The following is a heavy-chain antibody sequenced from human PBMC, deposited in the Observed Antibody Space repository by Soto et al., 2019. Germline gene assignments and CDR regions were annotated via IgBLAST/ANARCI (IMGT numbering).Heavy chain of an antibody. J-gene: IGHJ5*02. V-gene: IGHV4-30-2*01. CDR1: GGSISSGDHS. CDR3: ARDSGSCYPNGGFDP. CDR2: IYHSGST. Sequence: QLQLQESDSGLVRSSQTLSLTCAVSGGSISSGDHSWNWIRQPPGKGLEWIGYIYHSGSTYYNPSLKRLDTMSIDMSKNQFSLNLLSVAAADTAGYYCARDSGSCYPNGGFDPWGQGTLVTVSS. D-gene: IGHD3-22*01.